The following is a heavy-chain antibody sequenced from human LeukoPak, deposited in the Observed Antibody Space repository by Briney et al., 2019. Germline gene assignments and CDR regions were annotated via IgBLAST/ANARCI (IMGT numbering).Heavy chain of an antibody. J-gene: IGHJ6*03. D-gene: IGHD3-3*01. CDR1: GFAFSNFA. CDR2: MSGSGYYT. Sequence: GGSLRLSCAASGFAFSNFAMSWVRQAPGKGLEWVSAMSGSGYYTYYVESVKGRFTISRDNSKDTLYLHMNSLRADDTAVYYCAKMEGQRLYDYCMDVWGRGTTVTVSS. V-gene: IGHV3-23*01. CDR3: AKMEGQRLYDYCMDV.